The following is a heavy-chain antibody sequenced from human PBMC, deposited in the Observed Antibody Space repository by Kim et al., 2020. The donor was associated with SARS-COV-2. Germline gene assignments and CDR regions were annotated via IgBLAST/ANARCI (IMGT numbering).Heavy chain of an antibody. J-gene: IGHJ4*02. D-gene: IGHD5-18*01. CDR3: ARGDTAMVIEPHPLSTFDY. Sequence: GGSLRLSCAASGFTFSSYEMNWVRQAPGKGLEWVSYISSSGSTIYYADSVKGRFTISRDNAKNSLYLQMNSLRAEDTAVYYCARGDTAMVIEPHPLSTFDYWGQGTLVTVSS. V-gene: IGHV3-48*03. CDR2: ISSSGSTI. CDR1: GFTFSSYE.